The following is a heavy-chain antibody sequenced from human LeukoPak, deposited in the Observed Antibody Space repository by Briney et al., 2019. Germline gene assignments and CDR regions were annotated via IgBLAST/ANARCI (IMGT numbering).Heavy chain of an antibody. D-gene: IGHD6-19*01. CDR1: GFTFSNAW. CDR2: ISSNGGST. CDR3: VKSIAVAGNVDY. J-gene: IGHJ4*02. Sequence: GGSLRLSCAASGFTFSNAWMSWVRQAPGKGLEYVSAISSNGGSTYYADSVKGRFTISRDNSKNALYLQMSGLRPEDTALYYCVKSIAVAGNVDYWGQGTLVTVSS. V-gene: IGHV3-64D*09.